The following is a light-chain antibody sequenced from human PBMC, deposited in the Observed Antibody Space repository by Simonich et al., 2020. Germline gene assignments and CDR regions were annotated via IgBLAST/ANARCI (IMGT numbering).Light chain of an antibody. CDR1: QSVLYSSNNKNY. Sequence: DIVMNQSPDSLAVSLGERATNNCKSSQSVLYSSNNKNYLAWYQQKPGQPPKLLIYWASTRESGVPDRFSGSGSGTDFTLTISSLQAEDVAVYYCQQYYSTPITFGQGTRLEIK. J-gene: IGKJ5*01. CDR3: QQYYSTPIT. V-gene: IGKV4-1*01. CDR2: WAS.